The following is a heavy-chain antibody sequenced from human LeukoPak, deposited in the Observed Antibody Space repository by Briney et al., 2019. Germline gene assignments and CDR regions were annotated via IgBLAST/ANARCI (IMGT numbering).Heavy chain of an antibody. D-gene: IGHD5-24*01. CDR1: GFTFSNYW. CDR3: ARAVLRDGYNYHYFQH. V-gene: IGHV3-74*01. Sequence: GGSLRLSCAASGFTFSNYWMHWVRQAPGKGLVWVSRINSDGSSTTYADSVTGRFTISGDNAKNTLYLQMNSLRADDTGVYYCARAVLRDGYNYHYFQHWGQGTLVTVSS. CDR2: INSDGSST. J-gene: IGHJ1*01.